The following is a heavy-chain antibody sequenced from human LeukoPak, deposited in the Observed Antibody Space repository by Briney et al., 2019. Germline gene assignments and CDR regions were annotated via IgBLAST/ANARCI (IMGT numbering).Heavy chain of an antibody. CDR3: ARSVAESRYYYDSSGYFS. J-gene: IGHJ5*02. V-gene: IGHV1-18*01. CDR1: GYTFTSYG. D-gene: IGHD3-22*01. Sequence: ASVKVSCKASGYTFTSYGISWVRQAPGQGLEWMGWISAYNGNTNYAQKLQGRVTMTTDTSTSTAYMELRGLRSDDTAVYYCARSVAESRYYYDSSGYFSWGQGTLVTVSS. CDR2: ISAYNGNT.